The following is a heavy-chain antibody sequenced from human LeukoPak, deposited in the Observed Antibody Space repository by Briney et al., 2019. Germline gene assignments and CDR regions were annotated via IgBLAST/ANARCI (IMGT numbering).Heavy chain of an antibody. V-gene: IGHV3-74*01. Sequence: PGGSLRLSCVVSGFTSGFTFSSRWMHWVRQAPGKGLVWVSLVKNDGSTNYADSVKGRFTVSRDNAENTLYLQMNNLRVEDTALYFCHPLGYTSNWGQGTLDTVSS. CDR3: HPLGYTSN. D-gene: IGHD6-13*01. CDR2: VKNDGST. CDR1: GFTFSSRW. J-gene: IGHJ4*02.